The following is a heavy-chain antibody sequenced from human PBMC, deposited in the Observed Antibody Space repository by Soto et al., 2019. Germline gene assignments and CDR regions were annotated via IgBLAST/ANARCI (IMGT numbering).Heavy chain of an antibody. V-gene: IGHV6-1*01. CDR1: GDSVSSNSAA. CDR3: AREGNQLLFNSGMDV. D-gene: IGHD2-2*01. J-gene: IGHJ6*02. CDR2: TFYRSKWYN. Sequence: PSQTLSLTCAISGDSVSSNSAAWNWIRQSPSRGLEWLGRTFYRSKWYNDYAVSVKSRITIYPDTSKNQFSLQLNSVTPEDTAVYYCAREGNQLLFNSGMDVWGQGTTVTVSS.